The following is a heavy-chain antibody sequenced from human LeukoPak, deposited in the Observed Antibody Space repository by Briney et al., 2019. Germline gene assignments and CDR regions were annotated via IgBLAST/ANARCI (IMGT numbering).Heavy chain of an antibody. V-gene: IGHV3-23*01. Sequence: GGSLRLSCAASGFPFSSYAMSWVRQAPGKGLEWVSAISGSGGSTYYADSVKGRFTISRDNSKNTLYLQMNSLRAEDTAVYYCAGTMVRGVIKTFDYWGQGTLVTVSS. D-gene: IGHD3-10*01. CDR2: ISGSGGST. CDR3: AGTMVRGVIKTFDY. J-gene: IGHJ4*02. CDR1: GFPFSSYA.